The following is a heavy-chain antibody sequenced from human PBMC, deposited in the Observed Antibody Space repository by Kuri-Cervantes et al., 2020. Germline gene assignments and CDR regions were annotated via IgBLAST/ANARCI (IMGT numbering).Heavy chain of an antibody. CDR3: ARGSSSFDY. D-gene: IGHD6-6*01. CDR2: ISGSGGST. CDR1: GFTFSSYA. J-gene: IGHJ4*02. V-gene: IGHV3-23*01. Sequence: GGSLRLSCAASGFTFSSYALSWVRQAPGKGLGWVSGISGSGGSTYYADSVKGRFTISRDNSKNTLYLQMNSLRAEDTAVYYCARGSSSFDYWGQGTLVTVSS.